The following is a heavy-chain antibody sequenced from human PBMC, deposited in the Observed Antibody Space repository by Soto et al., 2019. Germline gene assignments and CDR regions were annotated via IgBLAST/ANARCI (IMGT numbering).Heavy chain of an antibody. CDR2: MNPNSGNT. CDR3: ARNDAFLEWSRYGMDV. V-gene: IGHV1-8*01. J-gene: IGHJ6*02. CDR1: GYTFTSYD. Sequence: ASVKVSCKASGYTFTSYDINWVLQATGEGLEWMGWMNPNSGNTGYAQKFQGRVTMTRNTSISTAYMELSRLRSDDTAVYDCARNDAFLEWSRYGMDVWGQGTTVTVSS. D-gene: IGHD3-3*01.